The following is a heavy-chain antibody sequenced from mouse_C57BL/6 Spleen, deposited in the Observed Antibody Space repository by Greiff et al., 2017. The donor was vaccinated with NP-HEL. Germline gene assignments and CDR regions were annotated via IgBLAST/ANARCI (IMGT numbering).Heavy chain of an antibody. CDR2: ISSGGSYT. CDR3: ARHGGNITTVFDY. CDR1: GFTFSSYG. Sequence: EVKVVESGGDLVKPGGSLKLSCAASGFTFSSYGMSWVRQTPDKRLEWVATISSGGSYTYYPDSVKGRFTISRDNAKNTLYLQMSSLKSEDTAMYYCARHGGNITTVFDYWGQGTTLTVSS. J-gene: IGHJ2*01. D-gene: IGHD1-1*01. V-gene: IGHV5-6*01.